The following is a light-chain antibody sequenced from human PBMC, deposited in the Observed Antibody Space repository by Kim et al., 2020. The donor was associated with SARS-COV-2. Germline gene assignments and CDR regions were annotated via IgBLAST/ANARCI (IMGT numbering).Light chain of an antibody. CDR3: QSADSSVTYGNWV. CDR1: ALSKQY. Sequence: SYELTQPPSVSVSPGQTARITCSGDALSKQYAYWYQQKPGQAPVLVIFKDSERPSGIPERFSGSSSGTTVTLTISGVQAEDEADYYCQSADSSVTYGNWVFGGGTKVTVL. CDR2: KDS. V-gene: IGLV3-25*03. J-gene: IGLJ3*02.